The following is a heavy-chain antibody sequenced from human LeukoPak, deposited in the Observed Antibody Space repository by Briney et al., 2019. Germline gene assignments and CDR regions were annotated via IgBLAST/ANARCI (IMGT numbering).Heavy chain of an antibody. CDR3: ATNRRGATHYYFDY. J-gene: IGHJ4*02. CDR1: GYSFTSYW. CDR2: IYSGDSDT. V-gene: IGHV5-51*01. Sequence: GESMKISCKGSGYSFTSYWIGWVRQLPGKGLEWMGIIYSGDSDTRFSPSFQGQVTISADKSISTAYLQWSSLKASDTAMYYCATNRRGATHYYFDYWGQGTLVTVSS. D-gene: IGHD1-26*01.